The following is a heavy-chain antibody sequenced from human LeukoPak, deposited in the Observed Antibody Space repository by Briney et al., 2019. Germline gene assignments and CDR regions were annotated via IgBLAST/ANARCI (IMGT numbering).Heavy chain of an antibody. D-gene: IGHD3-10*01. CDR2: IYHSGST. CDR1: GYSISSGYY. CDR3: ARDLDSQGRFDY. Sequence: SETLSLTCTVSGYSISSGYYWGWIRPPPGKGLEWIGSIYHSGSTYYNPSLKSRVTISVDTSKNQFSLKLSSVTAADTAVYYCARDLDSQGRFDYWGQGTLVTVSS. J-gene: IGHJ4*02. V-gene: IGHV4-38-2*02.